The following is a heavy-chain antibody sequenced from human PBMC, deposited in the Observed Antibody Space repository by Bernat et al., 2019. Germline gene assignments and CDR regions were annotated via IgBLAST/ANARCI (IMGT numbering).Heavy chain of an antibody. CDR1: GFTFSSYG. J-gene: IGHJ4*02. Sequence: QVQLVESGGGVVQPGRSLRLSCAASGFTFSSYGMHWVRQAPGKGLEWVAVISYDGSNKYYADSVKGRFTISRDNSKNTLYLQMNSLRAEDTAVYYCAKDNFKAVAGTGTYWGQGTLVTVSS. CDR3: AKDNFKAVAGTGTY. D-gene: IGHD6-19*01. V-gene: IGHV3-30*18. CDR2: ISYDGSNK.